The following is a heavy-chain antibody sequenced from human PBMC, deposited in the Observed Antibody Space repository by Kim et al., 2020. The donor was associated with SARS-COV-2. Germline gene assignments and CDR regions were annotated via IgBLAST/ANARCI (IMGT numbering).Heavy chain of an antibody. CDR3: AKDNYYDSSGYSLGYFDL. Sequence: GGSLRLSCAASGFTFSSYAMSWVRQAPGKGLEWVSAISGSGGSTYYADSVKGRFTISRDNSKNTLYLQMNSLRAEDTAVYYCAKDNYYDSSGYSLGYFDLWGRGTLVTVSS. CDR1: GFTFSSYA. J-gene: IGHJ2*01. V-gene: IGHV3-23*01. CDR2: ISGSGGST. D-gene: IGHD3-22*01.